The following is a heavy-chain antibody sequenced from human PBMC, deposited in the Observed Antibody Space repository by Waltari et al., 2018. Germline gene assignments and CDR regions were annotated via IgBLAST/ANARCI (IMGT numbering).Heavy chain of an antibody. CDR3: ASSVAVRRAFYNYLDV. CDR2: IIPGVSVT. Sequence: QVQLVQSGAEVRKPGSSVKVSCKAAGGTFPTHAISWVRQAPGQGLEWMGGIIPGVSVTNYTQKFQGRITMRADESTSTAYMELGSLTSEDTAVYYCASSVAVRRAFYNYLDVWGTGTTVTVSS. CDR1: GGTFPTHA. D-gene: IGHD6-6*01. V-gene: IGHV1-69*12. J-gene: IGHJ6*04.